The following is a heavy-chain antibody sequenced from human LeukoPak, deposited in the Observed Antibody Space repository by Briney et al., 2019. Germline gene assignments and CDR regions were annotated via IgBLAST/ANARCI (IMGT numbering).Heavy chain of an antibody. J-gene: IGHJ5*02. Sequence: SETLSLTCTVSGGSISSGGYYWSWIRQHPGKGLEWIGYIYYSGSTYYNPSLKSRVTISVDTSKNQFSLKLSSVTAADTAVYYCAREGAVSPNWFDPWGRGTLVTVSS. CDR1: GGSISSGGYY. CDR2: IYYSGST. V-gene: IGHV4-31*03. D-gene: IGHD3-16*01. CDR3: AREGAVSPNWFDP.